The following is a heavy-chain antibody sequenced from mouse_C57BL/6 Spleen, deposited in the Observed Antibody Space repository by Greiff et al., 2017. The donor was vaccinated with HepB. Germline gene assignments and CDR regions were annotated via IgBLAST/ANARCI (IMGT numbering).Heavy chain of an antibody. CDR3: ARSGYDLFYAMDY. D-gene: IGHD3-1*01. Sequence: QVQLQQPGTELVKPGASVKLSCKASGYTFTSYWMHWVKQRPGQGLEWIGNINPSNGGTNYNEKFKSKATLTVDTSSSTAYMQLSSLTSEDSAVYYGARSGYDLFYAMDYWGQGTSVTVSS. CDR1: GYTFTSYW. V-gene: IGHV1-53*01. CDR2: INPSNGGT. J-gene: IGHJ4*01.